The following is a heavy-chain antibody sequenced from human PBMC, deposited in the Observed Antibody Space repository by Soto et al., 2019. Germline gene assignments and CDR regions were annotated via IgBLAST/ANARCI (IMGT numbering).Heavy chain of an antibody. D-gene: IGHD2-15*01. V-gene: IGHV1-69*01. Sequence: QVQLVQSGAEVKKPGSSVKVSCKASGGTFSSDAISWVRQAPGQGLEWMGGIIPIFGTANYAQKFQGRVTITADESTSTAYMELSSLRSEDTAVYYCARVGLLLLTFHLGMDVWGQGTTVTVSS. CDR1: GGTFSSDA. CDR2: IIPIFGTA. CDR3: ARVGLLLLTFHLGMDV. J-gene: IGHJ6*02.